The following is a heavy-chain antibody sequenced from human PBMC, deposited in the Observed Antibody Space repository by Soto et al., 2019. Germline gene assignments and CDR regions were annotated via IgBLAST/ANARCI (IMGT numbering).Heavy chain of an antibody. D-gene: IGHD3-3*01. CDR3: ARLPDYDFWSGYSPEYYYYYGMDV. Sequence: PGESLKISCKGSGYSFTSYWISWVRQMPGKGLEWMGRIDPSDSYTNYSPSFQGHVTISADKSISTAYLQWSSLKASDTAMYYCARLPDYDFWSGYSPEYYYYYGMDVWGQGTTVTVSS. V-gene: IGHV5-10-1*01. J-gene: IGHJ6*02. CDR1: GYSFTSYW. CDR2: IDPSDSYT.